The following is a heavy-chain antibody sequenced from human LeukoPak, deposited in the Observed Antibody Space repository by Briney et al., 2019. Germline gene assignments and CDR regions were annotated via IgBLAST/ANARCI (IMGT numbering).Heavy chain of an antibody. Sequence: ASVKVPCKASGYTFSSYYMHWVRQAPGQGLEWMGLINPSGSITSYAQKFQGRVTMTRDTSTSTVYMELSSLRSEDTAVYYCARERDDYALDYWGQGTLVTVSS. D-gene: IGHD4/OR15-4a*01. J-gene: IGHJ4*02. CDR1: GYTFSSYY. CDR3: ARERDDYALDY. CDR2: INPSGSIT. V-gene: IGHV1-46*01.